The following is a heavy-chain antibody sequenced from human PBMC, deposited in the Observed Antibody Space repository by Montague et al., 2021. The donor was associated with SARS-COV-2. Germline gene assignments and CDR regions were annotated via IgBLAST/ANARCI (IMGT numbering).Heavy chain of an antibody. CDR1: GGSFSGYY. Sequence: SETLSLTCAVYGGSFSGYYWSWIRQPPGKGLEWIGEINHSGSTNYNPSFKSRVTISVDTSKNQFSLKLSSVTAADTAVYYCARGPRITMIVVVITDIWFDPWGQGTLVTVSS. CDR2: INHSGST. V-gene: IGHV4-34*01. J-gene: IGHJ5*02. CDR3: ARGPRITMIVVVITDIWFDP. D-gene: IGHD3-22*01.